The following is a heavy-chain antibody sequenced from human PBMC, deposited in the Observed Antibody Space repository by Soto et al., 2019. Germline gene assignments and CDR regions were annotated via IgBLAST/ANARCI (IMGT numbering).Heavy chain of an antibody. CDR2: NYHSWTT. V-gene: IGHV4-59*01. CDR1: GVTISTYY. J-gene: IGHJ4*02. Sequence: SETLSLTCAVSGVTISTYYWSGIRQPPGKGLEWIGYNYHSWTTNYNPSLKSRVTISVDTSKNQFSLRLTSVTAADTAIYYCVREAYIGYGHAIDHWGQGILVTVSS. D-gene: IGHD5-12*01. CDR3: VREAYIGYGHAIDH.